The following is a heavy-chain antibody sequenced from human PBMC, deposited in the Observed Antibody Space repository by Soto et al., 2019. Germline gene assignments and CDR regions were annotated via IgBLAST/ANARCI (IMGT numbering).Heavy chain of an antibody. CDR3: ARGPGSWYYYYMDV. J-gene: IGHJ6*03. V-gene: IGHV1-8*01. CDR2: MNPNSGNT. Sequence: ASVKVSCKASGYTFTSYDINWVRQAPGQGLEWMGWMNPNSGNTGYAQKFQGRVTMTRNTSISTAYMELSSLRSEDTAVYYCARGPGSWYYYYMDVWGKGTTVTVSS. D-gene: IGHD6-13*01. CDR1: GYTFTSYD.